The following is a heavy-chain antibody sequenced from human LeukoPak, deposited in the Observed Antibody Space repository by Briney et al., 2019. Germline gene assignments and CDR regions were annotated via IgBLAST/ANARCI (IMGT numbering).Heavy chain of an antibody. J-gene: IGHJ6*03. CDR2: ISSSGSTI. CDR3: ARVMGYCSSTSCPLRSYYYYYYMDV. Sequence: GGSLRLSCAASGFTFSSYEMNWVRQAPGKGLEWVSYISSSGSTIYYADSVKGRFTISRDNAKNSLYLQMNSLRAEDTAVYYCARVMGYCSSTSCPLRSYYYYYYMDVWGKGTTVTVSS. D-gene: IGHD2-2*01. CDR1: GFTFSSYE. V-gene: IGHV3-48*03.